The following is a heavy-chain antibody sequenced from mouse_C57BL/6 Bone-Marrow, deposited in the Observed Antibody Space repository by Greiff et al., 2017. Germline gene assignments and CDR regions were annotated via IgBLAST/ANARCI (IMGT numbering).Heavy chain of an antibody. J-gene: IGHJ2*01. CDR3: ARRIIITTVVANYFDY. V-gene: IGHV1-81*01. D-gene: IGHD1-1*01. CDR2: IYPRSGNT. Sequence: QVQLQQSGAELARPGASVKLSCKASGYTFTSYGISWVKQRTGQGLEWIGEIYPRSGNTYYNEKFKGKATLTADKSSSTAYMELRSVTSEDSAVYFCARRIIITTVVANYFDYWGEGTTLTVSS. CDR1: GYTFTSYG.